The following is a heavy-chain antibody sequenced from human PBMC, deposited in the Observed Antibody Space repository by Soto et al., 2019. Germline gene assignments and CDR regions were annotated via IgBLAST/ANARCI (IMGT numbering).Heavy chain of an antibody. CDR3: ARDLSWGSNWYYYMDV. V-gene: IGHV3-48*01. D-gene: IGHD7-27*01. CDR2: ISSSSSVI. Sequence: EVQLVESGGGLVQPGGSLRLSCATSGFILSDCAMNWVRQAPGKGLEWVSYISSSSSVIDYADSVKGRFTVCRDNATNSLYPQMNSLRAEDTAVYYCARDLSWGSNWYYYMDVWGKGTTVTVSS. J-gene: IGHJ6*03. CDR1: GFILSDCA.